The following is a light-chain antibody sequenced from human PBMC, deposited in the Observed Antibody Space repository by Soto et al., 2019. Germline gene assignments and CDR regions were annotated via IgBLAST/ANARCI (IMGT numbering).Light chain of an antibody. V-gene: IGLV2-14*03. Sequence: PALKSPASGYGAHGESLSITYNETSSDVGGYNSVSWYQHHPGKAPKLILYDVGDRPSGVSYRFSGSKSGNTASLTISGLQAADEADYFCSSFTCSMTKVFGSGTKVTVL. J-gene: IGLJ1*01. CDR2: DVG. CDR1: SSDVGGYNS. CDR3: SSFTCSMTKV.